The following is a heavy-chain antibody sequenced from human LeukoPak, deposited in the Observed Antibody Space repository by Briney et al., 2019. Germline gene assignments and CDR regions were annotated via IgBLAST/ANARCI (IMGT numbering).Heavy chain of an antibody. CDR2: IIPIFGTS. CDR3: ARGKDIVATRTLNYYYYYMDV. J-gene: IGHJ6*03. Sequence: GASVKVSCKASGGTFSSYPISWVRQAPGQGLEWMGGIIPIFGTSNYAQKFQGRVMITADEYTNTAYMELSSLRSEHTAVYYCARGKDIVATRTLNYYYYYMDVWGKGTTVTISS. CDR1: GGTFSSYP. V-gene: IGHV1-69*13. D-gene: IGHD5-12*01.